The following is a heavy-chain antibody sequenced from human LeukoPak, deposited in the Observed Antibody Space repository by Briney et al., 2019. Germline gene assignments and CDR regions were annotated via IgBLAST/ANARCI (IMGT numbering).Heavy chain of an antibody. V-gene: IGHV7-4-1*02. Sequence: GASVKVSCKASGYTFSNSGISWVRQAPGQGLEWMGWLNTKTGTPTYAQGFTGRFVFSLDISVSTTYLQISNLKPEDTAVYYCARRSPSADAFDIWGQGTMVTVSS. CDR1: GYTFSNSG. J-gene: IGHJ3*02. CDR2: LNTKTGTP. CDR3: ARRSPSADAFDI.